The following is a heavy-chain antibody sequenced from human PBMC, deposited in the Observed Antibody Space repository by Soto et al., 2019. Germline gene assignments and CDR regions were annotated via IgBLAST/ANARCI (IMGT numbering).Heavy chain of an antibody. V-gene: IGHV2-5*02. CDR1: GFSLSTSGVG. CDR3: AHRRRGSDLDC. J-gene: IGHJ4*02. D-gene: IGHD3-16*01. Sequence: LKASGPTLVKPTQTLTLTCNFSGFSLSTSGVGVGWIRQPPGKALEWLALIYWDDDKRSSPSLKSRLTITKDSSNNPVVLTMTNMDPVATATYCCAHRRRGSDLDCMGPGTL. CDR2: IYWDDDK.